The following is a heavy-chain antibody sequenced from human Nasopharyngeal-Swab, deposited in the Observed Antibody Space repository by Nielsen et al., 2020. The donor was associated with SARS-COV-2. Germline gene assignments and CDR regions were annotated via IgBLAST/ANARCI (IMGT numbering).Heavy chain of an antibody. D-gene: IGHD2-2*03. Sequence: GGSLRLSCAASGFTFSDYYMSWIRQAPGKGLEWVSYISSSGSTIYYADSVKGRFTISRDNAKSSLYLQMNSLRAEDTAVYYCARDWIAQAFDIWGQGTMVTVSS. CDR3: ARDWIAQAFDI. J-gene: IGHJ3*02. V-gene: IGHV3-11*04. CDR1: GFTFSDYY. CDR2: ISSSGSTI.